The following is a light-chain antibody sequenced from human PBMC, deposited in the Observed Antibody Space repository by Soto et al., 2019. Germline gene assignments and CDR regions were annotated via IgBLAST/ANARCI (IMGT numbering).Light chain of an antibody. Sequence: ETVLTQSPATLSLSPGARAILSCRASQSISTYLAWYQQKPGQAPRLIIYDAVNRATGIPARFSGSGSGTDFSLIIDSLEPEDFAIYYCQQRINWPLTFGGGTKVDIK. V-gene: IGKV3-11*01. J-gene: IGKJ4*01. CDR2: DAV. CDR1: QSISTY. CDR3: QQRINWPLT.